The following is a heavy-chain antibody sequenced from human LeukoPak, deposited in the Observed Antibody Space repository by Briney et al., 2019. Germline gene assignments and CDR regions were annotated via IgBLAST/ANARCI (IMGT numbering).Heavy chain of an antibody. CDR1: GGSFSGYY. V-gene: IGHV4-34*01. CDR2: INHSGST. CDR3: ARETLEGKFDP. J-gene: IGHJ5*02. Sequence: PSETLSLTCAVYGGSFSGYYWSWIRQPPGKGLEWIGEINHSGSTNYNPSLKSRVTISVDTSKNQFSLKLSSVTAADTAVYFCARETLEGKFDPWGQGTLVTVSS. D-gene: IGHD1-1*01.